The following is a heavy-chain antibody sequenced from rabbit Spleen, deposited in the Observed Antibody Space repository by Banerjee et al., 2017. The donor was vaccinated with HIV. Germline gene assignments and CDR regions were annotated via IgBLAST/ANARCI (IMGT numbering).Heavy chain of an antibody. D-gene: IGHD1-1*01. CDR1: GFSFSSSYY. CDR2: IAGGTSAFT. CDR3: ARDLTDVIGWNFGW. Sequence: QSLEESGGGLVKPGGTLTLTCTVSGFSFSSSYYMCWVRQAPGKGLEWIACIAGGTSAFTYSATWAKGRFTCSKTSSTTVTLQVTSLTAADTATYFCARDLTDVIGWNFGWWGQGTLVTVS. V-gene: IGHV1S40*01. J-gene: IGHJ4*01.